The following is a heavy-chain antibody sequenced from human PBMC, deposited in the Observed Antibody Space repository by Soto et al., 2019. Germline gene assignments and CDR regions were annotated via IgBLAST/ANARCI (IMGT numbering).Heavy chain of an antibody. V-gene: IGHV5-10-1*01. CDR1: GYRFTSYW. D-gene: IGHD6-19*01. CDR2: IDPSESYT. Sequence: GESLKISCKGSGYRFTSYWISWVRQMPGKGLQWMGRIDPSESYTNNSPSFQGHVTISADKSISAAFLQGSSLKTSDTAMYYCAIKAVAVPRYFDYWGQGTLV. CDR3: AIKAVAVPRYFDY. J-gene: IGHJ4*02.